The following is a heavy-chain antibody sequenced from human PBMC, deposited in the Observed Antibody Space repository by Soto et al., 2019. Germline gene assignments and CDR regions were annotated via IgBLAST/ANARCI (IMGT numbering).Heavy chain of an antibody. CDR3: ARSASYLTMARREGAFDV. V-gene: IGHV4-59*01. Sequence: QVQLQESGPGLVKPSETLSLTCTVSGASIKNFYWTWIRQPPGKGLEWIGYIYYSGRTLSNPSLTNRPTISLDTSNNQLPLELRTVTAADTAVYYCARSASYLTMARREGAFDVWGQGTTVTVSS. CDR2: IYYSGRT. CDR1: GASIKNFY. D-gene: IGHD3-10*01. J-gene: IGHJ3*01.